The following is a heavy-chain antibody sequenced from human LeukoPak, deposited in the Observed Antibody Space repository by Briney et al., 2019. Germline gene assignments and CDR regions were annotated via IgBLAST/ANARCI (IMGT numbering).Heavy chain of an antibody. CDR1: GFTFSSYA. Sequence: PGGSLRLSCAASGFTFSSYAMHWVRQAPGKGLEWVAVISYDGSNKYYADSVKGRFTISRDNSKNTLYLQMNSLRAEDTAVYYCARVSGYSSHDYWGQGTLVTVSS. D-gene: IGHD6-13*01. J-gene: IGHJ4*02. V-gene: IGHV3-30*04. CDR2: ISYDGSNK. CDR3: ARVSGYSSHDY.